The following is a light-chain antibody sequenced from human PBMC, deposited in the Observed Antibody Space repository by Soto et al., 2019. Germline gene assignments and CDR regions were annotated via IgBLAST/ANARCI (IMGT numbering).Light chain of an antibody. V-gene: IGLV2-8*01. Sequence: QSVLTQPPSASGSPGQSVTVSCTGTSSGVGFYDYVSWYQQHPGKAPKLIIYEVSKWPSGFPDRFSGSKSGNSASLTVSGLQAEDEADYYCSSYVGNNNHHAFGTGTKVTVL. J-gene: IGLJ1*01. CDR3: SSYVGNNNHHA. CDR1: SSGVGFYDY. CDR2: EVS.